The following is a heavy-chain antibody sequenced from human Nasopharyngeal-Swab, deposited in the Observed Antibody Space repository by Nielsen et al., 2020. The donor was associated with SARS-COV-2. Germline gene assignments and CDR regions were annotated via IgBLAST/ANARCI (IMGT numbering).Heavy chain of an antibody. D-gene: IGHD1-14*01. CDR3: AKGRGRYYYYMDV. V-gene: IGHV3-23*01. J-gene: IGHJ6*03. Sequence: WIRQPPGKGLQWVSSISPSGDSTYNADSVKGRFTLLRDTSVNTLYLQMNSLRAEDTAVYYCAKGRGRYYYYMDVWGNGTTVTVSS. CDR2: ISPSGDST.